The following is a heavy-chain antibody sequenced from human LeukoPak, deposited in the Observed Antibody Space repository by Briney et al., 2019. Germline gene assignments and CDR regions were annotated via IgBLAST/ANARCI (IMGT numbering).Heavy chain of an antibody. CDR3: ARQQWLVDEDWFDP. J-gene: IGHJ5*02. Sequence: GESLKISCKGSGYSFTSYWIGWVRQMPGKGLEWMGIIYPGDSDTRYSPSFQGQVTISADKSLSTACLQWSSLKASDTAMYYCARQQWLVDEDWFDPWGQGTLVTVSS. V-gene: IGHV5-51*01. CDR1: GYSFTSYW. CDR2: IYPGDSDT. D-gene: IGHD6-19*01.